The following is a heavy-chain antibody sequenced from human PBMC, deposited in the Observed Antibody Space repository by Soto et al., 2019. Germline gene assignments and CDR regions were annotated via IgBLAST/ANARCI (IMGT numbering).Heavy chain of an antibody. J-gene: IGHJ5*02. V-gene: IGHV1-69*12. Sequence: QVQLVQSGAEVKKPGSSVKVSCKASGGTFSSYAISWVRQAPGQGLEWMGGIIPIFGTANYAQKFQGRVTITADESTSTAYMELSSVRSEDTAVYYCAREVTVCGVVKSTGWFDPWGQGTLVTVSS. D-gene: IGHD3-3*01. CDR2: IIPIFGTA. CDR1: GGTFSSYA. CDR3: AREVTVCGVVKSTGWFDP.